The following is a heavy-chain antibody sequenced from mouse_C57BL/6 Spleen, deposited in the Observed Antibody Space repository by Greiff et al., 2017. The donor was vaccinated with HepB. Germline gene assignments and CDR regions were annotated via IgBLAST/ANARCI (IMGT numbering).Heavy chain of an antibody. J-gene: IGHJ4*01. V-gene: IGHV5-17*01. CDR3: ARYGSSLGYAMDY. CDR1: GFTFSDYG. D-gene: IGHD1-1*01. Sequence: EVKLMESGGGLVKPGGSLKLSCAASGFTFSDYGMHWVRQAPEKGLEWVAYISSGSSTIYYADTVKGRFTISRDNAKNTLFLQMTSRRSEDTAMYYCARYGSSLGYAMDYWGQGTSVTVSS. CDR2: ISSGSSTI.